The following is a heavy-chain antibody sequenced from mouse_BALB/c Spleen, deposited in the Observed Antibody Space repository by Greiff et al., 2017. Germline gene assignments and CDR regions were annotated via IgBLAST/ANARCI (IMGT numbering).Heavy chain of an antibody. CDR2: IWAGGST. Sequence: QVQLKESGPGLVAPSQSLSITCTVSGFSLTSYGVHWVRQPPGKGLEWLGVIWAGGSTNYNSALMSRLSISKDNSKSQVFLKMNSLQTDDTAMYYCARDRGYGNNAMDYWGQGTSVTVSS. CDR3: ARDRGYGNNAMDY. V-gene: IGHV2-9*02. D-gene: IGHD2-1*01. CDR1: GFSLTSYG. J-gene: IGHJ4*01.